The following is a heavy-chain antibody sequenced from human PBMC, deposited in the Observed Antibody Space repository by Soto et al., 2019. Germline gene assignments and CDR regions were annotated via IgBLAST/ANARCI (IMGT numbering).Heavy chain of an antibody. J-gene: IGHJ4*02. D-gene: IGHD6-13*01. Sequence: EVQLVESGGGLVQPGRSLRLSCAASGFTFDDYAMHCVRQAPGKGLEWVSGISWNSGSIGYADSVKGRFTISRDNAKNSLYLQMNSLRAEDTALYYCAKSTAAGDYYFDYRGQGTLVTVSS. CDR3: AKSTAAGDYYFDY. CDR1: GFTFDDYA. CDR2: ISWNSGSI. V-gene: IGHV3-9*01.